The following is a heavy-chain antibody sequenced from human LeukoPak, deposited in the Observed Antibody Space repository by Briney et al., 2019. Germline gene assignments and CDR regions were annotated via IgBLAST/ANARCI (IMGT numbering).Heavy chain of an antibody. CDR1: GGSVSSYY. J-gene: IGHJ6*02. V-gene: IGHV4-59*02. Sequence: SETLSLTCTVSGGSVSSYYWSWIRQPPGKGLERIGYISYSGSTNYNPSLKSRVTISVHTSKNQFSLNLSSVTAADTAVYYCARSSPQYYYYYGMDVWGQGTTVTVSS. CDR3: ARSSPQYYYYYGMDV. CDR2: ISYSGST. D-gene: IGHD6-6*01.